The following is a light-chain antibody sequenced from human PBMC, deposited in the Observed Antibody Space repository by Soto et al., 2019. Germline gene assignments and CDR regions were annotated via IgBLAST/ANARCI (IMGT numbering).Light chain of an antibody. CDR1: QDISNY. Sequence: DIQMTQSPSSLSASVGDRVTITCQASQDISNYLNWYQQKPGKAPKLLIYDASNLETGVPSRFSGSGSGTDFTLTISSLQPEDFATYYCQQFNNYPLTFGGGTKVDIK. CDR3: QQFNNYPLT. V-gene: IGKV1-33*01. J-gene: IGKJ4*01. CDR2: DAS.